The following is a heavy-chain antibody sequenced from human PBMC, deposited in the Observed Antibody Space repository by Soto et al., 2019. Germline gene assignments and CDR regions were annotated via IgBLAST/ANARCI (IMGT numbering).Heavy chain of an antibody. CDR2: ISGSGGST. J-gene: IGHJ6*02. D-gene: IGHD6-19*01. V-gene: IGHV3-23*01. CDR3: AKDPDSSGWYSYYYGMDV. Sequence: PGGSLRLSCAASGFTFSSYAMSWVRQAPGKGLEWVSAISGSGGSTYYADSVKGRFTISRDNSKNTLYLQMNSLRAEDTAVYYCAKDPDSSGWYSYYYGMDVWGQGTTVTVSS. CDR1: GFTFSSYA.